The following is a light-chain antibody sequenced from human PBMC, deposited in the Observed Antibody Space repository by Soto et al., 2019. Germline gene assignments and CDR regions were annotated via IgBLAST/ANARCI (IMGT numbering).Light chain of an antibody. CDR3: QQYNNWPPWT. J-gene: IGKJ1*01. V-gene: IGKV3-15*01. CDR2: GAS. CDR1: QSVSSN. Sequence: EIVMTQSPATLSVSPGERATLSCRASQSVSSNLAWYQQKPGQAPRLVIYGASTRATGIPARFSGSGSGTEFTLTISSLQSEDFAVYDCQQYNNWPPWTFGQGTKVEIK.